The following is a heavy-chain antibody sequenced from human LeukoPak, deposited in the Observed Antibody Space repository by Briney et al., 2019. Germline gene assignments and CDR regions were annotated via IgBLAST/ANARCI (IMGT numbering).Heavy chain of an antibody. V-gene: IGHV4-59*01. CDR3: ARMGGSGSLDY. Sequence: SETLSLTCTVSGGSISSYYWSWIRQPPGKGLEWIGYIYYGGSTNYNPSLKSRVTISVDTSKNQFSLKLSSVTAADTAVYYCARMGGSGSLDYWGQGTLVTVSS. CDR1: GGSISSYY. J-gene: IGHJ4*02. CDR2: IYYGGST. D-gene: IGHD3-10*01.